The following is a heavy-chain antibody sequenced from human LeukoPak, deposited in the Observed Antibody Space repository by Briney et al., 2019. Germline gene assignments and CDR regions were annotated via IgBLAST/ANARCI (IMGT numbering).Heavy chain of an antibody. D-gene: IGHD2-21*02. J-gene: IGHJ4*02. CDR2: ISSTSAYK. Sequence: GGSLRLSCAASGFTFSSFTMNWVRQAPGKGLEWVSSISSTSAYKYYADSVKGRFTISRDNPKNTVYLQMNSLRAEDTAVYYCARVVGVTEGWGYFDYWGQGALVTVSS. CDR3: ARVVGVTEGWGYFDY. V-gene: IGHV3-21*01. CDR1: GFTFSSFT.